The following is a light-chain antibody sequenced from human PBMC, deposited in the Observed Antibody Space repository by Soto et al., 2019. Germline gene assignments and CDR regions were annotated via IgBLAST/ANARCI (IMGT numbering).Light chain of an antibody. CDR2: GAS. Sequence: EIVLTQSPGTLSFSPGERATLSCRASQSVSSNYLVWYQQKPGQAPRLLIYGASNRATGIPDRFSGSGSGTDFTLTISRLEPEDFAVYYCQQYGSSGTFGQGTKVDIK. J-gene: IGKJ1*01. CDR3: QQYGSSGT. V-gene: IGKV3-20*01. CDR1: QSVSSNY.